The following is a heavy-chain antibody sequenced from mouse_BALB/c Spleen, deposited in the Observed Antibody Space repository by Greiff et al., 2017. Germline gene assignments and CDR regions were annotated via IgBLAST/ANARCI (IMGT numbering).Heavy chain of an antibody. V-gene: IGHV5-17*02. Sequence: DVMLVESGGGLVKPGGSLKLSCAASGFTFSSYAMSWVRQAPEKGLEWVAYISSGSSTIYYADTVKGRFTISRDNPKNTLFLQMTSLRSEDTAMYYCARPPYYYGSMDYWGQGTSVTVSS. CDR1: GFTFSSYA. D-gene: IGHD1-2*01. J-gene: IGHJ4*01. CDR3: ARPPYYYGSMDY. CDR2: ISSGSSTI.